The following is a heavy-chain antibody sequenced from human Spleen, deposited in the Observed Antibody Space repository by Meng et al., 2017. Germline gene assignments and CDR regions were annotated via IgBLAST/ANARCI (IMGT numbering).Heavy chain of an antibody. V-gene: IGHV3-23*01. CDR3: ATVFQGGYFFDF. D-gene: IGHD2-21*01. Sequence: EVQLLESGGGLVQPGGSLRLSCVTSGFTFSRYALTWVRQAPGKGLEWVSAISNSGGNTFYADSVKGRFTISGDNSKNTLYLEMLSLRAEDTAIYYCATVFQGGYFFDFWGQGTLVTVSS. CDR2: ISNSGGNT. CDR1: GFTFSRYA. J-gene: IGHJ4*02.